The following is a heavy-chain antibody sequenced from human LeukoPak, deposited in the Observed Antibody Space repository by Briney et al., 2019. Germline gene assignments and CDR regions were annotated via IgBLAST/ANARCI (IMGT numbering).Heavy chain of an antibody. J-gene: IGHJ4*02. V-gene: IGHV3-30*18. D-gene: IGHD5-18*01. CDR1: GFTFSSSG. CDR2: ISFDASNK. Sequence: GGSLRLSCAVSGFTFSSSGMHWVRQAPGKGLEWVAFISFDASNKNHADSVKGRFTISRDNSKNTLYLQMNSLRAEDTAVYYCAKDRGYSDRYYFDYWGQETLVTVSS. CDR3: AKDRGYSDRYYFDY.